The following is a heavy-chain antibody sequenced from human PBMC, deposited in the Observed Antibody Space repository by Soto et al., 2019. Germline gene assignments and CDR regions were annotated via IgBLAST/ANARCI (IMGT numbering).Heavy chain of an antibody. V-gene: IGHV3-48*04. J-gene: IGHJ4*02. CDR2: ISSSSSTI. Sequence: PGGSLRLSCAASGFTFSSYSMNWVRQAPGKGLEWVSYISSSSSTIYYADSVKGRFTVSRDNAKNSLFLLINSLRAGDTAVYYCARDKDWAFDYWGQGTPVTVSS. CDR3: ARDKDWAFDY. CDR1: GFTFSSYS. D-gene: IGHD3-9*01.